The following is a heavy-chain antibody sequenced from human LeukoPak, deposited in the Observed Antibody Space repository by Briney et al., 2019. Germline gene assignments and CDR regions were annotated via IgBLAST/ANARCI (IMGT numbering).Heavy chain of an antibody. CDR1: GGSFSGYY. CDR3: ARVSDRGHFDY. J-gene: IGHJ4*02. D-gene: IGHD1-14*01. Sequence: SETLSLTCAVYGGSFSGYYWSWIRQPPGKGLEWIGEINHSGSTNYNPSLKSRVTISVDTSKNQFSLKLSSVTAADTAVYYCARVSDRGHFDYWGQGTLVTVSS. CDR2: INHSGST. V-gene: IGHV4-34*01.